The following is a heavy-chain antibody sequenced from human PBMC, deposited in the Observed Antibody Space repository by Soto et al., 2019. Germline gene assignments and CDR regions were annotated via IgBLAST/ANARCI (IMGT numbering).Heavy chain of an antibody. D-gene: IGHD6-13*01. CDR3: ARTSAAGKYYNGMDV. CDR1: GYSFTSYW. CDR2: IYPGDSDT. J-gene: IGHJ6*02. V-gene: IGHV5-51*01. Sequence: GESLKISCKGSGYSFTSYWIGWVRQMPGKGLEWMGIIYPGDSDTRYSPSFQGQVTISADKSISTAYLQWSSLKASDTAMYYCARTSAAGKYYNGMDVWGQGTTGTVSS.